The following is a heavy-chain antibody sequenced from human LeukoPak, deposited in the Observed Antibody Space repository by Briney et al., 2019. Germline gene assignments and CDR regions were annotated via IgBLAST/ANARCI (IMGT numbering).Heavy chain of an antibody. V-gene: IGHV3-21*01. Sequence: GGSLRLSCAASGFTFSSYSMNWVRQAPGKGLEWVSSISSSSSYIYYADSVKGRFTISRDNAKNSLYLQMNSLRAEDTAVYYCARDLYGDYDVCFDYWGQGTLVTVSP. D-gene: IGHD4-17*01. CDR3: ARDLYGDYDVCFDY. CDR2: ISSSSSYI. J-gene: IGHJ4*02. CDR1: GFTFSSYS.